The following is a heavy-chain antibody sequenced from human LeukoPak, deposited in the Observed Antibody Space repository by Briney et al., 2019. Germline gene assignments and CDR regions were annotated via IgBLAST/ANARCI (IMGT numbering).Heavy chain of an antibody. D-gene: IGHD4-23*01. V-gene: IGHV1-8*01. J-gene: IGHJ4*02. CDR3: ARGRYGGNRFFDN. Sequence: GASVKVSCKASGYNFRDQEINWVRQASGQGLDWVGWIHTNSGKTGYAQKFQGRVSMTRTTSISTTYMELTSLTSEDTAVYYCARGRYGGNRFFDNWGQGTQLIVSS. CDR2: IHTNSGKT. CDR1: GYNFRDQE.